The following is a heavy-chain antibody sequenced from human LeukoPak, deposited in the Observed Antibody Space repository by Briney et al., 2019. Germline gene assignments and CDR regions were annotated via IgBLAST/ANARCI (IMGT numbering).Heavy chain of an antibody. CDR2: INPSGGST. CDR3: ARAGDIVVVPAAIEAFDI. V-gene: IGHV1-46*01. D-gene: IGHD2-2*01. Sequence: ASVKVSYKASGYTFTSYYMHWVRQAPGQGLEWMGIINPSGGSTSYAQKFLGRVTMTRDTSTSTVYMELSSLRSEDTAVYYCARAGDIVVVPAAIEAFDIWGQGTMVTVSS. J-gene: IGHJ3*02. CDR1: GYTFTSYY.